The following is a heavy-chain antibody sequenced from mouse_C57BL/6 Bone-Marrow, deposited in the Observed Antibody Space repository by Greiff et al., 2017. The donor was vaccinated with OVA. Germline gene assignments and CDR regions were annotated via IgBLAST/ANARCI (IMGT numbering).Heavy chain of an antibody. CDR2: IWWDDDK. CDR1: GFSLSTFGLG. V-gene: IGHV8-8*01. J-gene: IGHJ4*01. D-gene: IGHD2-12*01. CDR3: ARPYDAGYYYAMDY. Sequence: QVTLKESGPGILQPSQTLSLTCSFSGFSLSTFGLGVGWIRQPSGKGLEWLALIWWDDDKSYNPALMSRLTISKDTSKNQVFLKIANADTADTSTYDSARPYDAGYYYAMDYWGQGTSVTVSS.